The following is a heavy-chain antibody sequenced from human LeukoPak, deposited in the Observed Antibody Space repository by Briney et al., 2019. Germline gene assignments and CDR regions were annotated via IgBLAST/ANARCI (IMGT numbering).Heavy chain of an antibody. J-gene: IGHJ5*02. Sequence: GGSLRLSCAASGFTFSRYAMHCVRQAPGKGLEWVAVISYDGSNKYYADSVKGRFTISRDNSKNTLYLHMNSLRAEDTAVYYCANSRGTWEDWFDPWGQGTLVTVSS. CDR1: GFTFSRYA. CDR3: ANSRGTWEDWFDP. V-gene: IGHV3-30-3*01. D-gene: IGHD1-26*01. CDR2: ISYDGSNK.